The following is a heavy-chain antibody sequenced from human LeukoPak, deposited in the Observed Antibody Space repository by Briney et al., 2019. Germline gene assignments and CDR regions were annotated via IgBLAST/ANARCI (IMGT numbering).Heavy chain of an antibody. D-gene: IGHD4-23*01. CDR2: IKQDGSEK. Sequence: GGSLRLSCAASGFTFTSQAMSWVRQAPGKGLEWVANIKQDGSEKYYVDSVKGRFTISRENAKNSLYLQMNSPRAQGTAVYYSAKVRRHRLVTYWGQGTLVTV. CDR3: AKVRRHRLVTY. J-gene: IGHJ4*02. CDR1: GFTFTSQA. V-gene: IGHV3-7*01.